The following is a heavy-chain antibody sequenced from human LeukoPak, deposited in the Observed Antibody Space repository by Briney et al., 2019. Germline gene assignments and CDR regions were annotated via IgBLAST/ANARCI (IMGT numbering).Heavy chain of an antibody. J-gene: IGHJ6*04. D-gene: IGHD3-3*01. Sequence: PGGSLRLSCAASGFTFSSYGMHWVRQAPGKGLEWVAVIWYDGSNKYYADSVKGRFTISGDNSKNTLYLQMNSLRAEDTAVYYCVRSLEDYYYYGMDVWGKGTTVTVSS. V-gene: IGHV3-33*01. CDR2: IWYDGSNK. CDR3: VRSLEDYYYYGMDV. CDR1: GFTFSSYG.